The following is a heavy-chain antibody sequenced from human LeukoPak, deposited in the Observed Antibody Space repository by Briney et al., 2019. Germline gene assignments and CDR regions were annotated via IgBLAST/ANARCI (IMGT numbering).Heavy chain of an antibody. D-gene: IGHD6-13*01. CDR1: GGSFSGYY. CDR2: INHSGST. CDR3: ARPADSSSWPTGPDY. Sequence: PSETLSLTCAVYGGSFSGYYWSWIRQPPGKGLEWIGEINHSGSTNYNPSLKSRVTISVDTSKNQFSLKLSSVTAADTAVYYCARPADSSSWPTGPDYWGQGTLVTVSS. J-gene: IGHJ4*02. V-gene: IGHV4-34*01.